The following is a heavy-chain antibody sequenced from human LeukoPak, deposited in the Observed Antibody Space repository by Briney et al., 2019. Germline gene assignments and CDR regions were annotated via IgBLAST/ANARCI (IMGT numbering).Heavy chain of an antibody. CDR3: ASTWDHRPDAFDI. CDR2: IYSGGST. V-gene: IGHV3-53*01. CDR1: GFTVSSNY. Sequence: GGSLRLSCAASGFTVSSNYMSWVRQAPGKGLEWVSVIYSGGSTYYADSVKGRFTISRDNSKNTLYLQMNSLRAEDTAVYYCASTWDHRPDAFDIWGQGTMVTVSS. D-gene: IGHD1-26*01. J-gene: IGHJ3*02.